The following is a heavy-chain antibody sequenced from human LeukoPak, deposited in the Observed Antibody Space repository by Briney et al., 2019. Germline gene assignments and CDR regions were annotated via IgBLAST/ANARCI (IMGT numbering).Heavy chain of an antibody. CDR1: GFTISSHW. Sequence: GGSLRLSCAASGFTISSHWMHWVRQAPGKGLVWVSGIYTDGHTTIYVDSVKGRFTISRDNAKNSLYLQMNSLRAEDTVVYYCATRSPIVVVPAAIGHYWGQGTLVTVSS. CDR2: IYTDGHTT. V-gene: IGHV3-74*01. D-gene: IGHD2-2*01. CDR3: ATRSPIVVVPAAIGHY. J-gene: IGHJ4*02.